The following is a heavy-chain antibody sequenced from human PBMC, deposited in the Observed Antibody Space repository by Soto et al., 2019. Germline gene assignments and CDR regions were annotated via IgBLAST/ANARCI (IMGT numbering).Heavy chain of an antibody. CDR2: INGNSGAT. Sequence: GASVKVSCKASGYTFTDYYIHWVRQAPGQGLECMAWINGNSGATGYAQKFQGRVTLTRDTSINTAYMELTRLSSDDTAMYYCATRGNSHAYFDFWGQGTLVTVSS. V-gene: IGHV1-2*02. CDR1: GYTFTDYY. CDR3: ATRGNSHAYFDF. J-gene: IGHJ4*02. D-gene: IGHD5-18*01.